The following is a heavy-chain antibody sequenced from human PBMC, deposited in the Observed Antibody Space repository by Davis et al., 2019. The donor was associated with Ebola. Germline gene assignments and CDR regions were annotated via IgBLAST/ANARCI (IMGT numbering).Heavy chain of an antibody. CDR3: ARELGYCSSTRCLYYYYYYMDV. Sequence: PSETLSLTCTVSGGSISSYYWSWIRQPAGKGLEWMGRIYTSGSTNYNPSLKSRVTMSVDTSKNQFSLKLSSVTAADTAVYYCARELGYCSSTRCLYYYYYYMDVWGKGTTVTVSS. J-gene: IGHJ6*03. CDR1: GGSISSYY. D-gene: IGHD2-2*01. V-gene: IGHV4-4*07. CDR2: IYTSGST.